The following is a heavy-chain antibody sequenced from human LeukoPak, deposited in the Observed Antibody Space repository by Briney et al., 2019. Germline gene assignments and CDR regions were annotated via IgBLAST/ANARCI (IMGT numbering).Heavy chain of an antibody. CDR2: MNPNSGNT. CDR3: ARFTYYYDSSGYYFSDYYYYYGMDV. CDR1: GYTFTSYD. V-gene: IGHV1-8*01. D-gene: IGHD3-22*01. Sequence: ASVNVSCKASGYTFTSYDINWVRQATGQGLEWMGWMNPNSGNTGYAQKFQGRVTMTRNTSISTAYMELSSLRSEDTAVYYCARFTYYYDSSGYYFSDYYYYYGMDVWGQGTTVTVSS. J-gene: IGHJ6*02.